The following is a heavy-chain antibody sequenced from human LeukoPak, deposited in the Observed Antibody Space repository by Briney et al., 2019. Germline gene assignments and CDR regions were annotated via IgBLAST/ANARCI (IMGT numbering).Heavy chain of an antibody. J-gene: IGHJ6*04. V-gene: IGHV3-11*04. Sequence: PGGSLRLSCAASGLPFSYYYMSWVRQAPGKGLEWVSYNSSSGSTLYYADSVKGRITISRDNAKNSLYLQMNSLRAEDTAVYYCAELGITMIGGVWGKGTTVTISS. CDR3: AELGITMIGGV. CDR2: NSSSGSTL. CDR1: GLPFSYYY. D-gene: IGHD3-10*02.